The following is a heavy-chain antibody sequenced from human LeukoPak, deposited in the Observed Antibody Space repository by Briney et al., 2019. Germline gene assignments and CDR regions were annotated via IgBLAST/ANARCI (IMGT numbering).Heavy chain of an antibody. J-gene: IGHJ4*02. CDR2: INWNGGST. CDR3: ARASGDYDSSGYYYWDFGY. Sequence: GGSLRLSCAASGFTFDDYGMSWVRPAPGKGLEWVSVINWNGGSTGYADSVKGRFTISRDNAKNSLYLQMNSLRAEDTALYYCARASGDYDSSGYYYWDFGYWGQGTLVTVSS. D-gene: IGHD3-22*01. V-gene: IGHV3-20*04. CDR1: GFTFDDYG.